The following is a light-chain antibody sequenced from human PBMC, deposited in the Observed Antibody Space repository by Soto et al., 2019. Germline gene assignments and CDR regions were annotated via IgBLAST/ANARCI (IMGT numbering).Light chain of an antibody. Sequence: EIVLTQSPGTLSLSPGERATLSCRASQSVSSSYLAWYQQKPGQAPRLLIYAASSRATGIPDRFSGSGSGTDFTLTISRLEPEDFGVYYCQQYGSSRTFGQGTKVEIK. V-gene: IGKV3-20*01. CDR2: AAS. CDR3: QQYGSSRT. CDR1: QSVSSSY. J-gene: IGKJ1*01.